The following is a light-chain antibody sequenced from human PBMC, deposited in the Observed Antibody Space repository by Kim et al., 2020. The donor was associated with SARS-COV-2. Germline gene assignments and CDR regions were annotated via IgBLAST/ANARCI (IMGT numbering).Light chain of an antibody. CDR2: RDS. V-gene: IGLV3-9*01. J-gene: IGLJ1*01. Sequence: SVTQGQTARITCGGNNIGSKNVHWYQQKPGQAPVLVIYRDSNRPSGIPERFSGSNSGNTATLTISRAQAGDEADYYCQVWDSSTYVFGTGTKVTV. CDR3: QVWDSSTYV. CDR1: NIGSKN.